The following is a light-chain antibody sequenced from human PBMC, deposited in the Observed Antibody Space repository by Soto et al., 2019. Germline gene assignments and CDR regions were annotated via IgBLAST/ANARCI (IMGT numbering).Light chain of an antibody. CDR1: QSVSSSY. J-gene: IGKJ1*01. CDR3: QQYGSSPWT. Sequence: EIVLTQSPGTLSLSPGERATLSCRASQSVSSSYLAWYQQKPGQAPRLLIYGASSRATGIPDRFSGSGSGTEFTLTISRLEPEDFAVYYCQQYGSSPWTFCQGPKVEIK. V-gene: IGKV3-20*01. CDR2: GAS.